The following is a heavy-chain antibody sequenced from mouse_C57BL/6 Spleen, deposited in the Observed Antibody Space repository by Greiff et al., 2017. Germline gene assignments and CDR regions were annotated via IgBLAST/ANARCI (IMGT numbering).Heavy chain of an antibody. CDR1: GYTFTDYE. V-gene: IGHV1-15*01. J-gene: IGHJ2*01. CDR2: IDPETGGT. CDR3: TRSRGLYYFDY. Sequence: VQLQQSGAELVRPGASVTLSCKASGYTFTDYEMHWLKQTPVHGLEWIGAIDPETGGTAYNQKFKGKAILTADKSSSTAYMELRSLTSEDSAVYYCTRSRGLYYFDYWGQGTTLTVSS.